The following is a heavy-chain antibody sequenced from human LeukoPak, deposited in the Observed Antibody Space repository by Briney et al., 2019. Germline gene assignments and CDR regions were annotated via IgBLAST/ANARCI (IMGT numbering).Heavy chain of an antibody. V-gene: IGHV3-74*01. Sequence: PGGSLRLSCAASGFTFSSYWMHWVRQAPGKGLVWVSRINSDGSSTSYADSVKGRFTISRDNAKNTLYLQMNSLRAEDTAVYYCARGKGYGDYGKGNWFDPWDQGTLVTVSS. J-gene: IGHJ5*02. CDR1: GFTFSSYW. D-gene: IGHD4-17*01. CDR2: INSDGSST. CDR3: ARGKGYGDYGKGNWFDP.